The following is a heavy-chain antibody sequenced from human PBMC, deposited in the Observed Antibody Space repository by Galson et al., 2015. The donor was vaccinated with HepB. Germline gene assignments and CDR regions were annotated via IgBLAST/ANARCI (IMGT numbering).Heavy chain of an antibody. CDR1: GFTFSSYA. Sequence: SLRLSCAASGFTFSSYAMGWVRQAPGKGLEWVSAISGSGGSTYYADSVKGRFTISRDNSKNTLYLQMNSLRAEDTAVYYCAKDVGYCSGGSCYGFDYWGQGTLVTVSS. V-gene: IGHV3-23*01. CDR2: ISGSGGST. D-gene: IGHD2-15*01. J-gene: IGHJ4*02. CDR3: AKDVGYCSGGSCYGFDY.